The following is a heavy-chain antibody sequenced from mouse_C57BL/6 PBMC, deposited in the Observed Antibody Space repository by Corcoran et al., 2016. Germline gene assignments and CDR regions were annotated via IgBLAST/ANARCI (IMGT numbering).Heavy chain of an antibody. CDR1: GYSITSGYY. Sequence: DVQLQESGPGLVKPSQSLSLTCSVTGYSITSGYYWNWIRQFPGNKLEWMGYISYDGSNNYNPSLKNRISITRDTSKNQFFLKLNSVTTEDTATYYCARRTYYSNYRDYWGQGTTLTVSS. CDR2: ISYDGSN. J-gene: IGHJ2*01. D-gene: IGHD2-5*01. V-gene: IGHV3-6*01. CDR3: ARRTYYSNYRDY.